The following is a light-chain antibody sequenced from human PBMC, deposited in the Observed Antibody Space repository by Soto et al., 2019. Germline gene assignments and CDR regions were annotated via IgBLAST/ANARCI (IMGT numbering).Light chain of an antibody. CDR1: SSNIGAGYD. V-gene: IGLV1-40*01. CDR2: GNS. Sequence: QSVLTQPPSVSGAPGQRVTISCTGSSSNIGAGYDVPWYQQLPGTAPKLLIYGNSNRPSGVPDRFSGSKSGTSASLAITGLQAEDEADYYCQSYYSSLSYVFGTGTKLTVL. CDR3: QSYYSSLSYV. J-gene: IGLJ1*01.